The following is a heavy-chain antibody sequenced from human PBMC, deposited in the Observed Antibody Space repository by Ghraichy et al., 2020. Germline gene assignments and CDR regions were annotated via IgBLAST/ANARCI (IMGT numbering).Heavy chain of an antibody. J-gene: IGHJ4*02. CDR1: GGSISSSSYY. Sequence: ESLNISCTVSGGSISSSSYYWGWIRQPPGKGLEWIGSIYYSGSTYYNPSLKSRVTISVDTSKNQFSLKLSSVTAADTAVYYCARQARPYDFWSGYYLIIDYWGQGTLVTVSS. V-gene: IGHV4-39*01. CDR3: ARQARPYDFWSGYYLIIDY. D-gene: IGHD3-3*01. CDR2: IYYSGST.